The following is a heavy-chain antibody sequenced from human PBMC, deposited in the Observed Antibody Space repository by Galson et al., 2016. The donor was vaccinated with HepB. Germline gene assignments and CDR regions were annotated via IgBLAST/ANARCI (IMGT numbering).Heavy chain of an antibody. CDR1: GFTFSSYG. V-gene: IGHV3-33*01. CDR3: VEQRKGAPYGMDV. J-gene: IGHJ6*02. Sequence: SLRLSCAASGFTFSSYGMHWVRQAPGKGLEWVAVIWFDGSNKNYVGSVRGRFTISRGNSKNTLYLQMNTLRAEDTAVYYCVEQRKGAPYGMDVWGQGTTVTVSS. D-gene: IGHD1/OR15-1a*01. CDR2: IWFDGSNK.